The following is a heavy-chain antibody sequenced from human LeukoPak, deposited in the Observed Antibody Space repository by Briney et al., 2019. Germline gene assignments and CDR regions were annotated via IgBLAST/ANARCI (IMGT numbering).Heavy chain of an antibody. Sequence: QPGRSLRLSCAASGFTFSSYGMHWVRQAPGKGLEWVAVISYYGSNKYYADSVKGRFTISRDNSKNTLYLQMNSLRAEDTAVYYCAKDPIRHYSGSGESITTYFFDYWGQGTLVTVCS. V-gene: IGHV3-30*18. CDR2: ISYYGSNK. CDR3: AKDPIRHYSGSGESITTYFFDY. D-gene: IGHD3-10*01. J-gene: IGHJ4*02. CDR1: GFTFSSYG.